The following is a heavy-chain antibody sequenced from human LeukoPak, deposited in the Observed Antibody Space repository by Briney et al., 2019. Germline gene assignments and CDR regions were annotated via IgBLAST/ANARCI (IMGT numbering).Heavy chain of an antibody. Sequence: GGSLRLSCAASGFTFSSYAMHWVRQAPGKGLEWVAVISYDGSNKYYADSVKGRFTISRDNAKNSLYLQMNSLRADDTAVYYCARPPRAYCSSTSCYYGYWGQGTLVTVSS. CDR1: GFTFSSYA. CDR2: ISYDGSNK. D-gene: IGHD2-2*01. J-gene: IGHJ4*02. V-gene: IGHV3-30-3*01. CDR3: ARPPRAYCSSTSCYYGY.